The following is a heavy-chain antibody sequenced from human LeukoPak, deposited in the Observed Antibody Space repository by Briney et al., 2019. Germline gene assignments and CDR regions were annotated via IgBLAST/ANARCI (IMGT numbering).Heavy chain of an antibody. CDR3: ARESAVAGSLGFDY. CDR1: GYTLTGYH. D-gene: IGHD6-19*01. V-gene: IGHV1-2*02. Sequence: GASVKLSCKASGYTLTGYHMHWVRQAPGQGLEWMGWINSNSGGTNYAQKFQGRVTMTRDTSISTAYMELSRLRSDDTAVYNCARESAVAGSLGFDYWGQGTLVTVSS. CDR2: INSNSGGT. J-gene: IGHJ4*02.